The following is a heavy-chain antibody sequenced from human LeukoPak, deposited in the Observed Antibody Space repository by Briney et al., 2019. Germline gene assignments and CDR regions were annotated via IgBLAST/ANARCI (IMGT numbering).Heavy chain of an antibody. J-gene: IGHJ5*02. CDR3: ARRYCSDGNCYSGSSPNWFDP. CDR2: IYPGDSDT. Sequence: GESLKISCKTSGYSFTNYWIAWVRQMPGKGLEWMGIIYPGDSDTRYSPSFQGQVTISADKSISTAFLQWSSLKASDTAMYYCARRYCSDGNCYSGSSPNWFDPWGQGTLVTVSS. V-gene: IGHV5-51*01. D-gene: IGHD2-15*01. CDR1: GYSFTNYW.